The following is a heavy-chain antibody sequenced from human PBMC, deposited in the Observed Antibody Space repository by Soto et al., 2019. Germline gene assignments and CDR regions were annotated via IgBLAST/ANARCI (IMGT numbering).Heavy chain of an antibody. CDR2: ISSRTNYM. Sequence: EVQLVESGGGLVKPGGSLRLSCAASGFTFSSYSMNWVRQAPGKGLEWVSSISSRTNYMYYADSVKGRFTISRADAKTSMYLQMNSLRAEDPAVYYCARMGSVTTFSWSDYYYGMDVW. V-gene: IGHV3-21*01. J-gene: IGHJ6*01. D-gene: IGHD4-17*01. CDR3: ARMGSVTTFSWSDYYYGMDV. CDR1: GFTFSSYS.